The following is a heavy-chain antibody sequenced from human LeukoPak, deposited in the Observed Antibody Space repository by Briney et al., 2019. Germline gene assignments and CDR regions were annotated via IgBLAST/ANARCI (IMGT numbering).Heavy chain of an antibody. J-gene: IGHJ4*02. D-gene: IGHD2-21*01. CDR3: ARERVIAAAGDGFDS. Sequence: GGSLRLSCAASGFTFSDYSMNWVRQAPGKGLEWVSYISSISTTIFYADSVKGRFTISRDNAKNSLFLQMNGLRDEDTALYYCARERVIAAAGDGFDSWGQGTLVTVSS. V-gene: IGHV3-48*02. CDR2: ISSISTTI. CDR1: GFTFSDYS.